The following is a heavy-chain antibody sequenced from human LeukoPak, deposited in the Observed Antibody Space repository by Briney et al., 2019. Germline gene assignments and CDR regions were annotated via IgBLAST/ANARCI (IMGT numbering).Heavy chain of an antibody. J-gene: IGHJ4*02. Sequence: SETLSLTCTVSGGSISSYYWSWIRQPPGKGLEWIGSIYYSGSTYYNPSLKSRVTISVDTSKNQFSLKLSSVTAADTAVYYCARDWQQLVYFDYWGQGTLVTVSS. D-gene: IGHD6-13*01. CDR1: GGSISSYY. CDR2: IYYSGST. CDR3: ARDWQQLVYFDY. V-gene: IGHV4-59*12.